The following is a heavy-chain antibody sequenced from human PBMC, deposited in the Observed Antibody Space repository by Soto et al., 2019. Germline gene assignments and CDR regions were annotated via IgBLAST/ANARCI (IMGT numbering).Heavy chain of an antibody. Sequence: QVQLVQSGAEVKKPGASVKVSCKASGYTFSNYGISWVRQAPGQGPEWLGGIIPLFGTANYAQRFQGRVTITADESTSTAYMELSSLRSEDTAVYYCARPRSYYYDSSAERAFDIWGQGTMVTVSS. CDR3: ARPRSYYYDSSAERAFDI. D-gene: IGHD3-22*01. CDR2: IIPLFGTA. CDR1: GYTFSNYG. J-gene: IGHJ3*02. V-gene: IGHV1-69*01.